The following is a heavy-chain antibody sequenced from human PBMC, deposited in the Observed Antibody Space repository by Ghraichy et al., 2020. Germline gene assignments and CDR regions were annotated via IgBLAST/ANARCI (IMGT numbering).Heavy chain of an antibody. J-gene: IGHJ4*02. CDR1: GFTYSSYG. CDR2: ISYDGSNK. Sequence: GGSLRLSCAASGFTYSSYGMHWVRQAPGKGLEWVAVISYDGSNKYYADSVKDRFTISRDNSKNTLYLQMNSLRAEDTAVYYCAKGPDYGDYYFDYWGQGTLVTVSS. CDR3: AKGPDYGDYYFDY. V-gene: IGHV3-30*18. D-gene: IGHD4-17*01.